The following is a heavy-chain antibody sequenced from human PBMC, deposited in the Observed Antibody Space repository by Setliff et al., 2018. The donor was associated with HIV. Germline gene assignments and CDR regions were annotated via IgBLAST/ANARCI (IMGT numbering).Heavy chain of an antibody. CDR3: ASGYNSAYSDY. D-gene: IGHD5-18*01. CDR2: MYHSGST. CDR1: NYSISSGYY. J-gene: IGHJ4*02. V-gene: IGHV4-38-2*01. Sequence: SETLSLTCAVSNYSISSGYYWGWIRQSPGKGLEWIGSMYHSGSTNSNPSLKNRVTMSIDTSKNQLSLKLRSVTAADTAVYYCASGYNSAYSDYWGQGTQVTVSS.